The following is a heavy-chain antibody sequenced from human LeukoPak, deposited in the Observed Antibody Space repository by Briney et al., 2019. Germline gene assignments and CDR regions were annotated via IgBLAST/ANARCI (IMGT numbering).Heavy chain of an antibody. Sequence: PGGSLRLFCAASGFTFSTYTFNWVRQAPGKGLEWPSYISSGGITIFYADSVKGRFTISRDNAKNSLYLHMNSLKAEDTAVYYCARDFDYGDYIDFWGQGTLVTVSS. CDR1: GFTFSTYT. CDR2: ISSGGITI. D-gene: IGHD4-17*01. CDR3: ARDFDYGDYIDF. J-gene: IGHJ4*02. V-gene: IGHV3-48*04.